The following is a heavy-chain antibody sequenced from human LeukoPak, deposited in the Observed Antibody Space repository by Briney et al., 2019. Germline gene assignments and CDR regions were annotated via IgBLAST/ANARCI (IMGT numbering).Heavy chain of an antibody. D-gene: IGHD3-9*01. V-gene: IGHV1-58*02. Sequence: SVKVSCKASGFTFTSSAMQWVRQARGQRLEWIGWIVVGSGNTNYAQKFQERVTITRDTSTSTAYMELSSLRSEDTAVYYCAAGFDILTGNRRYYYYGMDVWGQGTTVTVSS. CDR1: GFTFTSSA. CDR2: IVVGSGNT. CDR3: AAGFDILTGNRRYYYYGMDV. J-gene: IGHJ6*02.